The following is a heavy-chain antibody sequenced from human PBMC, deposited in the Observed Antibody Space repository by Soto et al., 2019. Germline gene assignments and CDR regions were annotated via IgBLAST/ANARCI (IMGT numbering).Heavy chain of an antibody. CDR2: INHSGST. J-gene: IGHJ3*02. Sequence: PSETLSLTCAVYGGSFSGYYWSWIRQPPGKGLEWIGEINHSGSTNYNPSLKSRVTISVDTSKNQFSLRLSSVTAADTAVYYCAPIAVAGNGAFDIWGQGTMVTVS. D-gene: IGHD6-19*01. V-gene: IGHV4-34*01. CDR3: APIAVAGNGAFDI. CDR1: GGSFSGYY.